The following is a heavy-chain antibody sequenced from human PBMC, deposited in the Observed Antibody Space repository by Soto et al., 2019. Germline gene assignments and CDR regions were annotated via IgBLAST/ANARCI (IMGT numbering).Heavy chain of an antibody. V-gene: IGHV3-15*07. D-gene: IGHD6-19*01. CDR3: TATFHLYSSGWSWYFDL. CDR2: IKSKTDGGTT. CDR1: GFTFSNAW. J-gene: IGHJ2*01. Sequence: EVQLVESGGGLVKPGGSLRLSCAASGFTFSNAWMNWVRQAPGKGLEWVGRIKSKTDGGTTDYAAPVKGRFTISRDDSKNTLYLQINSLKTEDTAVYYCTATFHLYSSGWSWYFDLWGRGTLVTVSS.